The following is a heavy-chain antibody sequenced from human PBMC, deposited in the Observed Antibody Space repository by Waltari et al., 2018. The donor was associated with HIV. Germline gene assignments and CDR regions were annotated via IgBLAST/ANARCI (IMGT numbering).Heavy chain of an antibody. CDR2: INVGSVHT. Sequence: QVHLMQSGAEVKKPGASVKVSCRASGFNFNNFVIHWMRQAARQGLQWMGSINVGSVHTIYSQKFQYRVTFTADTSETTIFMELSSLKSEDTALYFCARGTEWVVNALEYWGQGTLVTVSS. V-gene: IGHV1-3*01. CDR1: GFNFNNFV. J-gene: IGHJ4*02. CDR3: ARGTEWVVNALEY. D-gene: IGHD2-21*01.